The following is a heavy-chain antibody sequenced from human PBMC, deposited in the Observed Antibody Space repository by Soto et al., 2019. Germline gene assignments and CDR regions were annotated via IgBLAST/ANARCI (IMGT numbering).Heavy chain of an antibody. CDR3: PREAAYALAFDF. D-gene: IGHD2-15*01. Sequence: QVQLVQSGAEVKQPGASLKVSCKTSGYTFSNYFMHWVRQAPGHGPEWMGWINPTSGGTGFAQKFQGRVTMPRDTSISTAYMELSRLTSDDTAVYYCPREAAYALAFDFWGQGTLVTVSS. V-gene: IGHV1-2*02. CDR2: INPTSGGT. J-gene: IGHJ4*02. CDR1: GYTFSNYF.